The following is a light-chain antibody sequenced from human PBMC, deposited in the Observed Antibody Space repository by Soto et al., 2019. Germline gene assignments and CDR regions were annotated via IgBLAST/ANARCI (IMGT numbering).Light chain of an antibody. J-gene: IGLJ1*01. CDR3: SSYTSSSTLYV. CDR2: DVN. Sequence: QPVLTQPASVSGSPGQSITISCTGTSSDVGGYNYVSWYQQHPGKAPKLMIYDVNNRPSGVSNRFSGSKSGNTASLTISGLQAEDEADYYCSSYTSSSTLYVFGTGTKLTVL. V-gene: IGLV2-14*01. CDR1: SSDVGGYNY.